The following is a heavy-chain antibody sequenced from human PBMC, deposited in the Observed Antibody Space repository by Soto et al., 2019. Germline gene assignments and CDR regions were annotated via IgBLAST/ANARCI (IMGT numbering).Heavy chain of an antibody. CDR1: GGSISSYY. V-gene: IGHV4-59*01. Sequence: QVQLQESGPGLVKPSETLSLTCTVSGGSISSYYWSWIRQPPGQGLEWIGYIYYSGSTNYNPSLNSRATVSVDTSKNQFSLKLSSVTAADTAVYYCASASSGYADDAFDIWGQGTMVTVSS. D-gene: IGHD3-22*01. CDR2: IYYSGST. CDR3: ASASSGYADDAFDI. J-gene: IGHJ3*02.